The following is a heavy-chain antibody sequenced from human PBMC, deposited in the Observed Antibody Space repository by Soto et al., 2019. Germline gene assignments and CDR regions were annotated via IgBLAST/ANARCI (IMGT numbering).Heavy chain of an antibody. V-gene: IGHV4-39*01. CDR3: ARLMTTVTTSHNYYGMDV. Sequence: PSDTLCLSPTVSGASISSSSYYWGWIRKPPGKGLEWIGSIYYSGSTYYNPSLKSRVTISVDTSKNQFSLKLSSVTAADTAVYYCARLMTTVTTSHNYYGMDVRCQGPTVT. J-gene: IGHJ6*02. CDR2: IYYSGST. CDR1: GASISSSSYY. D-gene: IGHD4-4*01.